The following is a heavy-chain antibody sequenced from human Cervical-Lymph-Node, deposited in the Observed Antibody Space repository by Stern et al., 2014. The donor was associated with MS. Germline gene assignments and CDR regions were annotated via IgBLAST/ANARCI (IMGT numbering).Heavy chain of an antibody. CDR2: ISYTGGT. D-gene: IGHD6-25*01. J-gene: IGHJ4*02. CDR3: ARRGGQRLIHFDS. V-gene: IGHV4-4*02. CDR1: GDFVTNTNY. Sequence: QVQLQESGPGLVKPSETLSLTCVVSGDFVTNTNYWSWVRQSPGKGLEWIGEISYTGGTNYNQSLKSRLLLSLDNSKNQLSLILASVTATDTAVYFCARRGGQRLIHFDSWGQGTLVTVSS.